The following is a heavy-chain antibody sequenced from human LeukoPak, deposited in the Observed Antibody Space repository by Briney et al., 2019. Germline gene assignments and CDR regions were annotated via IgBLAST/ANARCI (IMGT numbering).Heavy chain of an antibody. CDR1: GGSISSSNW. Sequence: SGTLSLTCAVSGGSISSSNWWSWVRQPPGEGVEGIGEVYHSGSTNNNPPLKSRVTISIDKSKHQFSLKLTSVTAADTAVYYCAGGDYSRSFDFWGQGTMVTVSS. D-gene: IGHD6-13*01. V-gene: IGHV4-4*02. CDR3: AGGDYSRSFDF. CDR2: VYHSGST. J-gene: IGHJ3*01.